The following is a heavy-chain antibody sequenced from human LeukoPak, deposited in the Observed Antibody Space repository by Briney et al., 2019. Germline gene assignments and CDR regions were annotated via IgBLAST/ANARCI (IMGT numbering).Heavy chain of an antibody. CDR3: ARSSGWTGWFDP. D-gene: IGHD6-19*01. CDR2: IYPGDSDT. Sequence: GESLKISCEGSGYSFTRYWIGWVRQMPGKGLEWMGIIYPGDSDTRYSPSFQGQVTISVDKSSSTAYVQWSCLKASDTAMYYCARSSGWTGWFDPWGQGTLVTVSS. J-gene: IGHJ5*02. CDR1: GYSFTRYW. V-gene: IGHV5-51*01.